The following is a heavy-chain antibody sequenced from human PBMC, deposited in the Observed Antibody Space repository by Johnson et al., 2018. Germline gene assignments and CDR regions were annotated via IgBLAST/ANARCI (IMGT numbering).Heavy chain of an antibody. CDR1: GFTFSSYS. CDR3: AGVVGSYGSGSYYPNDAFDI. V-gene: IGHV3-48*01. D-gene: IGHD3-10*01. J-gene: IGHJ3*02. Sequence: VQLVKSGGGLVQPGGSLRLSCAASGFTFSSYSMNWVRQAPGKGLEWVSYISSSSSTIYYADSVKGRFTISRDNAKNSLYLQMNSLRAEDTAVYSGAGVVGSYGSGSYYPNDAFDIWGQGTMVTVSS. CDR2: ISSSSSTI.